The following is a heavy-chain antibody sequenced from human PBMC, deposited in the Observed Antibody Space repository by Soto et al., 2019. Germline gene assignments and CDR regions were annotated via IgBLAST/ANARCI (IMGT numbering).Heavy chain of an antibody. J-gene: IGHJ6*02. D-gene: IGHD1-26*01. Sequence: LGLSGAHLGFTFNRYCSNWVLQAPGKGLEWVAGVSAGGGDTSDADSVKGRFTISRDNSKDTLYLQMNSLRAEDTAVHYGGKSSTRAHYYGMDVCGQAITVTFT. CDR2: VSAGGGDT. CDR1: GFTFNRYC. V-gene: IGHV3-23*01. CDR3: GKSSTRAHYYGMDV.